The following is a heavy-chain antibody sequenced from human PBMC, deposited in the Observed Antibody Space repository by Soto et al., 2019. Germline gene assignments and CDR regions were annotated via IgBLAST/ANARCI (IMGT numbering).Heavy chain of an antibody. V-gene: IGHV4-31*03. CDR1: GGSISRGAYY. Sequence: SETLSHTSPVSGGSISRGAYYWSWIREHPGKGLEWIGYIYYSGSTYYNPSLKSRVTISVDTSKNQFSLKLSSVTAADTAVYYCARAGLYYDSSGYYNPRPFDYWGQGTLVTVS. D-gene: IGHD3-22*01. CDR2: IYYSGST. J-gene: IGHJ4*02. CDR3: ARAGLYYDSSGYYNPRPFDY.